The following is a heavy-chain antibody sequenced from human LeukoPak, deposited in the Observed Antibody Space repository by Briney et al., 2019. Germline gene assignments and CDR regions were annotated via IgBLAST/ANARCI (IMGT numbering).Heavy chain of an antibody. CDR3: ARLLWYYDFWSGYPGMDV. CDR2: INAGNGNT. D-gene: IGHD3-3*01. CDR1: GYTFTSYA. V-gene: IGHV1-3*01. J-gene: IGHJ6*02. Sequence: ASVKVSCKASGYTFTSYAMHWVRQAPGQRLEWMGWINAGNGNTKYSQKFQGRVTITRDTSASTAYMELSSLRSEDTAVYYCARLLWYYDFWSGYPGMDVWGQGTTVTLSS.